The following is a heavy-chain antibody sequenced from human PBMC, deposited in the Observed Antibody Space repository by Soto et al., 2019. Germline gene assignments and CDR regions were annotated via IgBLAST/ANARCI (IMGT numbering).Heavy chain of an antibody. CDR2: INAHSGGT. CDR1: GFAFTGYY. J-gene: IGHJ5*02. CDR3: AKDLTRQLAYWLDP. D-gene: IGHD6-6*01. Sequence: ASVKVSCKASGFAFTGYYIHWLRQAPGQGLEWMGWINAHSGGTEYAQKFQGRVTLTRDTSIATAYLTLTSLASDDTALYYCAKDLTRQLAYWLDPWGQGTQVTVSS. V-gene: IGHV1-2*02.